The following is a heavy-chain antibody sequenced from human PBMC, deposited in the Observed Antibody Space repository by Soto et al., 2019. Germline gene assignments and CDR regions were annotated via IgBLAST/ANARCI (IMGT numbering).Heavy chain of an antibody. Sequence: GESLKISCKGSGYSFTSSWIGWVRQMPGKSLEWMGIIYPGDSDTTYSPSFQGPVTISVDKSISTAYLQWGSLKASYTAMYYCARYYVYTAMGVDAFDIWGQGTMVTVSS. CDR2: IYPGDSDT. D-gene: IGHD5-18*01. CDR1: GYSFTSSW. CDR3: ARYYVYTAMGVDAFDI. V-gene: IGHV5-51*01. J-gene: IGHJ3*02.